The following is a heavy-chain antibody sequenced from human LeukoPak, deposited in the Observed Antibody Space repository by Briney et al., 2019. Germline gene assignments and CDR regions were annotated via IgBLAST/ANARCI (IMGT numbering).Heavy chain of an antibody. CDR2: INTNTGDP. V-gene: IGHV7-4-1*02. Sequence: ASVKVSCKGSGYSFSTYAMYWVRQAPGQGLEYLGWINTNTGDPTFAQAFTRLFVFSLDTSVSTTYLQISRLKPEDTAIYYCARRSGNGFDIWGQGTMVTVSS. CDR1: GYSFSTYA. J-gene: IGHJ3*02. CDR3: ARRSGNGFDI.